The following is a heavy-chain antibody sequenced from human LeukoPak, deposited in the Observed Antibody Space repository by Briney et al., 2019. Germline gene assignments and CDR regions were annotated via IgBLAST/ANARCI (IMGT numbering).Heavy chain of an antibody. J-gene: IGHJ4*02. CDR1: GFTFSGAW. CDR3: ARYSYVPGDY. V-gene: IGHV3-23*01. Sequence: GGSLRLSCEVSGFTFSGAWLSWVRQAPGKGLEWVSAISGSGGSTYYADSVKGRFTISRDNSKNTLYLQMNSLRAEDTAVYYCARYSYVPGDYWGQGTLVTVSS. CDR2: ISGSGGST. D-gene: IGHD5-18*01.